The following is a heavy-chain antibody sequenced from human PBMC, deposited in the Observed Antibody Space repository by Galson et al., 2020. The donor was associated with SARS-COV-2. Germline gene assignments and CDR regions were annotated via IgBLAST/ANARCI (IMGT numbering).Heavy chain of an antibody. D-gene: IGHD6-13*01. Sequence: GGSLRLSCAASGFAFSNYAMHWVRQAPGKGLEWVAVISYDGSIQYYADSEKGRFTISRDNSKNTLYLQVNSLRAEDTGIYYCAKELRAAAGTGDGLDIWGQGTMVTVSA. CDR1: GFAFSNYA. J-gene: IGHJ3*02. V-gene: IGHV3-30*04. CDR3: AKELRAAAGTGDGLDI. CDR2: ISYDGSIQ.